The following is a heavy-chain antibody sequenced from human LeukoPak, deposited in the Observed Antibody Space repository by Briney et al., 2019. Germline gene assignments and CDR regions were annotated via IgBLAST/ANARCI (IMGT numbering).Heavy chain of an antibody. J-gene: IGHJ4*02. D-gene: IGHD3-10*01. CDR3: ARDEGSGSYYARAHAVADY. CDR2: ISSNGGST. Sequence: GGSLRLSCAASGFTFSSYAMHWVRQAPGKGLEYVSAISSNGGSTYYANSVKGRFTISRDNSKNTLYLQMGSLRAEDMAVYYCARDEGSGSYYARAHAVADYWGQGTLVTVSS. V-gene: IGHV3-64*01. CDR1: GFTFSSYA.